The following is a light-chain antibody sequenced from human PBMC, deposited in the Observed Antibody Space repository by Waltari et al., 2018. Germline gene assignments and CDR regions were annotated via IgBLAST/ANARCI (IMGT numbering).Light chain of an antibody. V-gene: IGLV2-14*03. J-gene: IGLJ3*02. CDR1: SSDVGAYNY. CDR3: SSFTRSATLV. CDR2: DVI. Sequence: QSALTQPASVSGSPGQSSTISCTGTSSDVGAYNYVSWYQQYSGQAPKLMIYDVIKRPSGVSNRFSGSKSGNTASLTISGLQAEDEADYYCSSFTRSATLVFGGGTKLTVL.